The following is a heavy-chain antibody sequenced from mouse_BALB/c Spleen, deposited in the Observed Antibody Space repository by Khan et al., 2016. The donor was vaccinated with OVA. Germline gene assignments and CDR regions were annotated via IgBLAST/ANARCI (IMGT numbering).Heavy chain of an antibody. D-gene: IGHD1-1*01. CDR1: GFTFSYYR. Sequence: VQLVETGGGLVRPGNSLKLSCVTSGFTFSYYRMHWLRQFPGKRLEWIAVITVKSDNSGANYAESVKGRFTISRDDSKSSVYLQMNRLREEATATYYCSRGGYYYGTPFDYWGQGTTLTVSS. V-gene: IGHV13-2*02. J-gene: IGHJ2*01. CDR2: ITVKSDNSGA. CDR3: SRGGYYYGTPFDY.